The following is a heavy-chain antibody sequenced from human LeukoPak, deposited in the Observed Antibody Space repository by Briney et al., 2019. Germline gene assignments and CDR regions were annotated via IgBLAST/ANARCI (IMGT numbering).Heavy chain of an antibody. CDR1: GGSISSYY. D-gene: IGHD2/OR15-2a*01. CDR3: ARDRDNITCPHDH. V-gene: IGHV4-4*08. CDR2: IYNSGST. Sequence: SETLSLTCTVSGGSISSYYWSWIRQPPGKGLECIGYIYNSGSTNYNPSLKSRVSISVDTSKNQFSLKLSSVTAADTAVYYCARDRDNITCPHDHWGQGTLVTVSS. J-gene: IGHJ4*02.